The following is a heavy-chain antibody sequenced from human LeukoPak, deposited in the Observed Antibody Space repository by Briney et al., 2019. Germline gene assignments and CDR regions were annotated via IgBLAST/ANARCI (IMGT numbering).Heavy chain of an antibody. V-gene: IGHV1-69*13. CDR1: GGTFSSYA. CDR3: ARCTIGDGSGWCTWFDP. J-gene: IGHJ5*02. Sequence: GASVKVSCKASGGTFSSYAISWVRQAPGQGLEWMGGIIPIFGTANYAQKFQGRVTITADESTSTAYMELSSLRSEDTAVYYCARCTIGDGSGWCTWFDPWGQGTLVTVSS. CDR2: IIPIFGTA. D-gene: IGHD6-19*01.